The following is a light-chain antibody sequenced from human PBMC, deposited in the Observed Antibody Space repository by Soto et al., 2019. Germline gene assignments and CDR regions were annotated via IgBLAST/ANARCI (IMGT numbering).Light chain of an antibody. Sequence: EMVMTQSPGTLSVSPGERVTLSCRASESVHRNLAWYQQKPGQGPSLLIYYASTRATGVPDRFTGSGSGTEFTLTISSLQSEDSGLYHCQHYRNWPPTFGPGTKVEIK. V-gene: IGKV3-15*01. CDR2: YAS. CDR3: QHYRNWPPT. CDR1: ESVHRN. J-gene: IGKJ3*01.